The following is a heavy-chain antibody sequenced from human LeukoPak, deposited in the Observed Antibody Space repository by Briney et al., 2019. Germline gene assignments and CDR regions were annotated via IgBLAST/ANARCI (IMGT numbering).Heavy chain of an antibody. V-gene: IGHV3-30*04. CDR3: ARYGDSSYY. CDR2: ISYDATNK. J-gene: IGHJ4*02. CDR1: GFTFSIYA. D-gene: IGHD4-17*01. Sequence: GGSLRLSCAASGFTFSIYAMHWVRQAPGKGLDWVTSISYDATNKYYADSVKGRFTISRDNSKNTLYLQMNSLRAEDTAVYYCARYGDSSYYWGQGTLVTVSS.